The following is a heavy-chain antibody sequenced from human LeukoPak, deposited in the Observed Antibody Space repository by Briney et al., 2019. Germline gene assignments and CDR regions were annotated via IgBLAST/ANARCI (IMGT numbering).Heavy chain of an antibody. CDR1: GYTFTSYD. J-gene: IGHJ5*02. CDR3: AREGQPLLPFLHNWFDP. Sequence: GASVKVSCKASGYTFTSYDINWVRQATGQGLEWMGWMNPNSGNTGYAQKFQGRVTMTRNTSISTAYMELSSLRSEDTAVYYCAREGQPLLPFLHNWFDPWGQGTLVTVSS. CDR2: MNPNSGNT. D-gene: IGHD2-21*02. V-gene: IGHV1-8*01.